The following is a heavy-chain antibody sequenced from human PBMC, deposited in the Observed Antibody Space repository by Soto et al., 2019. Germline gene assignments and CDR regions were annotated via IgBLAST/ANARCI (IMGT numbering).Heavy chain of an antibody. CDR2: ISAYNGNT. CDR3: AWLIAASVEFDY. J-gene: IGHJ4*02. Sequence: QVQLVQSGADVKKTGASVKVSCKASGYTFTSYGISWVRQAPGQGLEWMGWISAYNGNTNDEQKLQGRVTMTTNTSTSMSDMELRRLMCVDTAVYYGAWLIAASVEFDYWGQGTLVTESS. CDR1: GYTFTSYG. D-gene: IGHD6-13*01. V-gene: IGHV1-18*01.